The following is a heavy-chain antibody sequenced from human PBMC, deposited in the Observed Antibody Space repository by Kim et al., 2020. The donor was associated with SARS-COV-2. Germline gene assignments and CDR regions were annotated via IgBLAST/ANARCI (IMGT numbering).Heavy chain of an antibody. CDR3: AKVESSSWYPDYYYGMDV. J-gene: IGHJ6*02. D-gene: IGHD6-13*01. V-gene: IGHV3-33*06. CDR2: IWYDGSNK. Sequence: GGSLRLSCAASGFTFSSYGMHWVRQAPGKGLEWVAVIWYDGSNKYYADSVKGRFTISRDNSKNTLYLQMNSLRAEDTAVYYCAKVESSSWYPDYYYGMDVWGQGTTVTVSS. CDR1: GFTFSSYG.